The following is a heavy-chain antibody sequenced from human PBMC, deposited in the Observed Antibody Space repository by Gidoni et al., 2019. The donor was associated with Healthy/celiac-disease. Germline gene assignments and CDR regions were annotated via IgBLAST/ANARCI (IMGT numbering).Heavy chain of an antibody. Sequence: QVQLQQWGAGLLKPSETLSLTCAVYGGSFSGYYWSWIRQPPGKGPEWIGEINHSGSTNYNPSLKSRVTISVDTSKNQFSLKLSSVTAADTAVYYCARASRITIFGVVIPPFDPWGQGTLVTVSS. CDR1: GGSFSGYY. CDR2: INHSGST. J-gene: IGHJ5*02. V-gene: IGHV4-34*01. D-gene: IGHD3-3*01. CDR3: ARASRITIFGVVIPPFDP.